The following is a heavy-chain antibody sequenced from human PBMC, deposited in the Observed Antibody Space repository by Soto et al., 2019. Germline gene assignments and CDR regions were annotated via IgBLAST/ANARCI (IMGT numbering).Heavy chain of an antibody. CDR3: AREWDGDGYNSGLFDP. Sequence: GGSLRLSCAASGFTFSSYGMHWVRQAPGKGLEWVAVISYDGGIQYYADSAKGRFTISRDNSKNTLFLQMNSLRPEDTAVYYCAREWDGDGYNSGLFDPWGQGTLVTVSS. J-gene: IGHJ5*02. CDR2: ISYDGGIQ. CDR1: GFTFSSYG. D-gene: IGHD5-12*01. V-gene: IGHV3-30*03.